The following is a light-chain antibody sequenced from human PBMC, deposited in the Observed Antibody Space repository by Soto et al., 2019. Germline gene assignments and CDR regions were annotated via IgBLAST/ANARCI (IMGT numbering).Light chain of an antibody. Sequence: QAVVTQPASVSGSPGQSITISCTGTSSDVGGYNYVSWYQQYPGKAPKLMIFGVSDRPSGVSNRFSGSKSGNTASLTISGLQAEDEADYYCSSYKTSSTVVVFGGGTQLTVL. CDR1: SSDVGGYNY. V-gene: IGLV2-14*01. CDR2: GVS. CDR3: SSYKTSSTVVV. J-gene: IGLJ7*01.